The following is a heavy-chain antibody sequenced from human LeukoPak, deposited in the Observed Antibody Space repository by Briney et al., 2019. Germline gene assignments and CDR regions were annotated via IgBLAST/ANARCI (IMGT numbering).Heavy chain of an antibody. CDR2: NSGRGGTI. J-gene: IGHJ4*02. CDR1: GFAFSNYE. V-gene: IGHV3-48*03. CDR3: ARGLNAGSGVLNQKYFDY. Sequence: GGSLRLSCAASGFAFSNYEMNWVRQAPGKGLEWVSKNSGRGGTIYYADSVNGRFIISRDNAKNSLYLQMNSLRAEDTAVYYCARGLNAGSGVLNQKYFDYWGREPWSLSPQ. D-gene: IGHD3-10*01.